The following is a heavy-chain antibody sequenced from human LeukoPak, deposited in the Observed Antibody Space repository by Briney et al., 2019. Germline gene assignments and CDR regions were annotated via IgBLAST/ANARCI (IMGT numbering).Heavy chain of an antibody. V-gene: IGHV3-9*01. CDR1: GFTLGDYD. J-gene: IGHJ4*02. CDR3: LTSSFDH. Sequence: PGGSLRLSCAASGFTLGDYDIHWVRQAPGKGPEWVSSISSNSDTIAYAEPVKGRFTVSRDNTINSLYLQMDSLRVEGTALYYCLTSSFDHWGQGTLVTVSS. CDR2: ISSNSDTI.